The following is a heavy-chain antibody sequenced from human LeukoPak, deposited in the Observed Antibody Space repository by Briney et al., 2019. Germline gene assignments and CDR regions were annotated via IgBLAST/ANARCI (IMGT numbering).Heavy chain of an antibody. J-gene: IGHJ4*02. CDR1: GYTFTSYG. CDR2: IIPILGIA. D-gene: IGHD1-26*01. CDR3: ARGRYSGSYLVDHLGFDH. V-gene: IGHV1-69*04. Sequence: GASVKVSCKASGYTFTSYGISWVRQAPGQGLEWMGRIIPILGIANYAQKFQGRVTITADKSTSTAYMELSSLRSEDTAVYYCARGRYSGSYLVDHLGFDHWGQGTLVTVSS.